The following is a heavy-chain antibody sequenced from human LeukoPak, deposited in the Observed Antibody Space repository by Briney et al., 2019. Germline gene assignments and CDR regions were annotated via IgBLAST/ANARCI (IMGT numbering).Heavy chain of an antibody. J-gene: IGHJ5*02. Sequence: GESLKISCKGPGYSFTSYWIGWVRQMPGKGLERMGIIYPGDSDTRYSPSFQGQVTISADKSISTAYLQWSGLKASDTAMYYCARVRGLRPLELRQNWFDPWGQGTLVTVSS. CDR3: ARVRGLRPLELRQNWFDP. CDR1: GYSFTSYW. CDR2: IYPGDSDT. V-gene: IGHV5-51*01. D-gene: IGHD1-7*01.